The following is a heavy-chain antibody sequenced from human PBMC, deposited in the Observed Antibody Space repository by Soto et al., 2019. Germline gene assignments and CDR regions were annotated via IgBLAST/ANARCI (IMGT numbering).Heavy chain of an antibody. CDR2: INPKNGDK. V-gene: IGHV1-2*02. J-gene: IGHJ5*02. CDR1: GYFFNDYH. CDR3: AREARGSNIAAVLLDP. Sequence: GASVKVSCKTSGYFFNDYHLHGVRQAPGQGLEGMWLINPKNGDKNYAQKFQDRVTMTRDTSISKVYIELSRLTSDDTAVYYCAREARGSNIAAVLLDPWG. D-gene: IGHD3-3*02.